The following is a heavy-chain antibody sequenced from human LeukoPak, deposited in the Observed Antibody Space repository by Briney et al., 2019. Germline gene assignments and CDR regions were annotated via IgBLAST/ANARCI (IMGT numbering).Heavy chain of an antibody. Sequence: GGSLRLSCAGSGFTFSTYWMTWVRQASGKGLEWVANINPDGSAKHFADSVKGRFTISRDNAKNSLYLQMNSLRAEDTAVYYCARDNYYDSRSAFDIWGQGTMVTVSS. CDR2: INPDGSAK. CDR3: ARDNYYDSRSAFDI. J-gene: IGHJ3*02. D-gene: IGHD3-22*01. V-gene: IGHV3-7*04. CDR1: GFTFSTYW.